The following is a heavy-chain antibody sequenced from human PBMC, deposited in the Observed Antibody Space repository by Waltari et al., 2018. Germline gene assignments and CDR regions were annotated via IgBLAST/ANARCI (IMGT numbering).Heavy chain of an antibody. CDR3: ARGSGDLDI. D-gene: IGHD2-21*01. CDR1: GYSFRRSD. V-gene: IGHV1-8*03. CDR2: MNTNSGNT. Sequence: QVQLEQSGAEMVKPGASVRVSCKASGYSFRRSDISWVRQAPGQGLEWMGRMNTNSGNTGYAEKFQGRVTITRNTSINTAYMDLSGLRSEDTAVYYCARGSGDLDIWGQGTMVTVSS. J-gene: IGHJ3*02.